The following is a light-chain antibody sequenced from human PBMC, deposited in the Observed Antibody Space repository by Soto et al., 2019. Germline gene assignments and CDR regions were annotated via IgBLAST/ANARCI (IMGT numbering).Light chain of an antibody. J-gene: IGLJ3*02. CDR1: TDDIGAYNY. Sequence: QSVLTQPASVSGSPGQSITFSCTGTTDDIGAYNYVSWYQHHPGKAPKLLIYDVTDRPSGVSDRFSGFKSGTTASLTISGLQAEDEADYFCSSYTTVNTVVVFGGGTKVTVL. CDR3: SSYTTVNTVVV. V-gene: IGLV2-14*03. CDR2: DVT.